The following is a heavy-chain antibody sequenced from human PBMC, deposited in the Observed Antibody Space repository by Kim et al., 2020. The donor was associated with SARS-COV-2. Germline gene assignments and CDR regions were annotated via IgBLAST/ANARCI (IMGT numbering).Heavy chain of an antibody. CDR2: ISSSGSTI. V-gene: IGHV3-48*03. Sequence: GGSLRLSCAASGFTFSSYEMNWVPQAPGKGLEWVSYISSSGSTIYYADSVKGRFTISRDNAENSLYLQMNSLRAEDTAVYYCAIDHPGLWSGYSPFDYWGQGTLVTVSS. CDR1: GFTFSSYE. J-gene: IGHJ4*02. D-gene: IGHD3-3*01. CDR3: AIDHPGLWSGYSPFDY.